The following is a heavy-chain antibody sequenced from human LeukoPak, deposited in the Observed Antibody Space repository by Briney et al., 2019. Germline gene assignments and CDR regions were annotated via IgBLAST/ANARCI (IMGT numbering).Heavy chain of an antibody. CDR3: ARDQYDTWSRRGNFDS. J-gene: IGHJ4*02. V-gene: IGHV3-7*03. Sequence: PGGSLRLSCAASGFTFSSYWMSWVRQAPGKGLEWVANIKQDGSEKYYVDSVKGRFTISRDNTKNSLYLQMNSLRAEDTAVFYCARDQYDTWSRRGNFDSWGQGTLVTVSS. CDR1: GFTFSSYW. D-gene: IGHD3-3*01. CDR2: IKQDGSEK.